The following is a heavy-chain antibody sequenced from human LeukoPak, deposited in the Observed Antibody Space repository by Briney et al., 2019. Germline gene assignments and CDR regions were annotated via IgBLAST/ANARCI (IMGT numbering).Heavy chain of an antibody. Sequence: PSETLTLTCAVSGGSISSSNWWGWGRPPPGKGLGVFGENYHSGSTNYNPSLKSRVTISVDKSKNQFSLKLSSVTAADTAVYYCARQFGYYDSSGYTSYFDYWGQGTLVTVSS. J-gene: IGHJ4*02. CDR1: GGSISSSNW. CDR3: ARQFGYYDSSGYTSYFDY. CDR2: NYHSGST. V-gene: IGHV4-4*02. D-gene: IGHD3-22*01.